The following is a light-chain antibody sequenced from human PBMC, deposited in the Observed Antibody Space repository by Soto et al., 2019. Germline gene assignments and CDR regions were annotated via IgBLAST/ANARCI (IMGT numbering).Light chain of an antibody. CDR2: DAS. J-gene: IGKJ1*01. Sequence: DIQMTQSPSTLSASVGERVTVTCRASQSINTWLAWYQQKPGKAPKLLIYDASSLQSGIPSRFTGRGSGTEFTLTISSLQPDDFATYYCQQYDTYSRTFGQGTKVDIK. CDR3: QQYDTYSRT. CDR1: QSINTW. V-gene: IGKV1-5*01.